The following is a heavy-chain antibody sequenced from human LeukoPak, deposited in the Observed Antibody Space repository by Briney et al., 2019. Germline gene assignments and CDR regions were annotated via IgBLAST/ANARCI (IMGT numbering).Heavy chain of an antibody. V-gene: IGHV4-34*01. CDR1: GGSFSGYY. CDR2: INHSGST. CDR3: ARGAYYDILTGYYTLSYYFDY. Sequence: SETLSLTGAVYGGSFSGYYWSWIRQPPGKGLEWIGEINHSGSTNYNPSLKSRVTISVDTSKNQFSLKLSSVTAADTAVYYCARGAYYDILTGYYTLSYYFDYWGQGTLVTVSS. J-gene: IGHJ4*02. D-gene: IGHD3-9*01.